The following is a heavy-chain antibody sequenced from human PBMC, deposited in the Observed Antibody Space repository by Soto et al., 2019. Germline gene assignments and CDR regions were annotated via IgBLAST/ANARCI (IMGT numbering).Heavy chain of an antibody. CDR1: GFTFSYYY. J-gene: IGHJ5*02. V-gene: IGHV3-11*04. D-gene: IGHD2-2*01. CDR2: ISSSGSTI. CDR3: AREIVPAATDWFDP. Sequence: PGGSLRLCCAASGFTFSYYYMSWIRQAPGKGLEWVSYISSSGSTIYYADSVKGRFTISRDNAKNSLYLQMNSLRAEDTAVYYCAREIVPAATDWFDPWGQGTLVTVSS.